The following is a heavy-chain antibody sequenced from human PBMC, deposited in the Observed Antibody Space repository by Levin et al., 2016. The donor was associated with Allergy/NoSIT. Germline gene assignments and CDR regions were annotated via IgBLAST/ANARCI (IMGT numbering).Heavy chain of an antibody. Sequence: SETLSLTCTVSGGSISSYYWSWIRQPPGKGLEWIGYIYYSGSTNYNPSLKSRVTISVDTSKNQFSLKLSSVTAADTAVYYCARAAVAETPWFDPWGQGTLVTVSS. J-gene: IGHJ5*02. D-gene: IGHD6-19*01. CDR3: ARAAVAETPWFDP. CDR1: GGSISSYY. CDR2: IYYSGST. V-gene: IGHV4-59*01.